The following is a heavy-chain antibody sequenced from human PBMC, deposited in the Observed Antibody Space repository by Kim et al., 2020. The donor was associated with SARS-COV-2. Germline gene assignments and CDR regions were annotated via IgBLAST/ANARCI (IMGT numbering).Heavy chain of an antibody. V-gene: IGHV3-21*01. Sequence: GGSLRLSCAASGFTFSAYTINWVRQAPGKGLEWVSSISSSSSYIYYAASVKGRFTISRDNAKNSLYRQMNSLRAEDTAVYFCARESLVRGVSWFDPGGQGTRVTV. J-gene: IGHJ5*02. D-gene: IGHD3-10*02. CDR3: ARESLVRGVSWFDP. CDR2: ISSSSSYI. CDR1: GFTFSAYT.